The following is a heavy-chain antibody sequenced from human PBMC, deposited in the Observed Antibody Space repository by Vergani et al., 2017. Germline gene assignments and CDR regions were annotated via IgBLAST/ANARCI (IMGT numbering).Heavy chain of an antibody. V-gene: IGHV1-46*01. CDR3: ARVRSGSWGGADAFDS. Sequence: QVQLVQSGAEVKKPGASVKVSCKASGYTFTSYYMHWVRQAPGQGLEWMGIINPSGGSTSYAQKFQGRVTMTRATSPSTVYMELSSLRSEDTAVYYCARVRSGSWGGADAFDSWGQGTMVTVSS. J-gene: IGHJ3*02. D-gene: IGHD1-26*01. CDR1: GYTFTSYY. CDR2: INPSGGST.